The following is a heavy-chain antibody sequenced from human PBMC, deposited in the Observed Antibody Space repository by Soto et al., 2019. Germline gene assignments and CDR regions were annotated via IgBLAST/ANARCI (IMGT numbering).Heavy chain of an antibody. CDR2: IIPIFGTA. CDR3: ARTEPYHHQFDY. V-gene: IGHV1-69*01. D-gene: IGHD2-2*01. J-gene: IGHJ4*02. CDR1: GGTFSSYA. Sequence: QVQLVQSGAEVKKPGSSVKVSCKAPGGTFSSYAISWVRQAPGQGLEWMGGIIPIFGTANYAQKFQGRVTITADESTSTAYMELSSLRSEDTAVYYFARTEPYHHQFDYWGQGTLVTVFS.